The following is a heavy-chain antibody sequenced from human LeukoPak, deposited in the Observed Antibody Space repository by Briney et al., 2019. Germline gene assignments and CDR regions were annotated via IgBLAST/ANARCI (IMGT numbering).Heavy chain of an antibody. V-gene: IGHV4-31*03. Sequence: SETLSLTCTVSGGSISSGGYYWSWIRQHPGKGLEWIGYIYYSGSTYYNPSLKSRVIISVDTTKNQFSLKLSSVTAADTAMYYCARGDNSLSAFDIWGQGTMVTVSS. CDR1: GGSISSGGYY. J-gene: IGHJ3*02. CDR2: IYYSGST. CDR3: ARGDNSLSAFDI. D-gene: IGHD4-23*01.